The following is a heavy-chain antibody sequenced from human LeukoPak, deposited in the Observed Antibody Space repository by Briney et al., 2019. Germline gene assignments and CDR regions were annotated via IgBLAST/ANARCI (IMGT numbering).Heavy chain of an antibody. D-gene: IGHD5-18*01. V-gene: IGHV3-21*01. J-gene: IGHJ4*02. CDR2: ISSSSSYI. Sequence: GGSLRLSCAASGFTFSSYSMNWVRQAPGKGLEWVSSISSSSSYIYYADSVKGRFTISRDNAKNSLYLQMNSLRAEDTAVYYCAKEDTAMVPTDYWGQGTLVTVSS. CDR1: GFTFSSYS. CDR3: AKEDTAMVPTDY.